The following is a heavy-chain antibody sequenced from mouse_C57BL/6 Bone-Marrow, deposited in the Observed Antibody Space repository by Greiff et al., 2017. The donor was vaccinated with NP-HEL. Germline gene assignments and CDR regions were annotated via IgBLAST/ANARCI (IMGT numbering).Heavy chain of an antibody. D-gene: IGHD1-1*01. CDR1: GYAFSSSW. CDR3: ARYDDSSSYYFDY. CDR2: IYPGDGDT. J-gene: IGHJ2*01. Sequence: VQLQQSGPELVKPGASVKISCKASGYAFSSSWMNWVKQRPGKGLEWIGRIYPGDGDTNYNGKFKGKATLTADKSSSTAYMQLSSLTSEDSAVYFCARYDDSSSYYFDYWGQGTTLTVSS. V-gene: IGHV1-82*01.